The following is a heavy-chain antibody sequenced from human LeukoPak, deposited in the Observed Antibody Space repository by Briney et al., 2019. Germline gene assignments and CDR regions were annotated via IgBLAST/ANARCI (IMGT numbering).Heavy chain of an antibody. J-gene: IGHJ5*02. CDR1: GYTFTSYD. CDR2: MNPNSGNT. CDR3: ARAGLLWFGELDNWFDP. V-gene: IGHV1-8*01. D-gene: IGHD3-10*01. Sequence: GASVKVSCKASGYTFTSYDINWVRQATGQGLEWMGWMNPNSGNTGYAQKFQGRVTMTRNTSISTAYMELSSLRSEDTAVYYCARAGLLWFGELDNWFDPWGQGTLVTVSS.